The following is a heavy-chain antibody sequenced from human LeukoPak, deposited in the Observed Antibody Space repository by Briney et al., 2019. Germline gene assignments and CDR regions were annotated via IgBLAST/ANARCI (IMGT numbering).Heavy chain of an antibody. D-gene: IGHD1-26*01. CDR3: AKDRVGIVGATDAFDI. CDR1: GFTFSSYA. V-gene: IGHV3-23*01. CDR2: ISGSGGST. J-gene: IGHJ3*02. Sequence: GGSLRLSCAASGFTFSSYAMSWVRQAPGKGLEWVSAISGSGGSTYYADSVKGRFTISRDNSKNTLYLQMNCLRAEDTAVYYCAKDRVGIVGATDAFDIWGQGTMVTVSS.